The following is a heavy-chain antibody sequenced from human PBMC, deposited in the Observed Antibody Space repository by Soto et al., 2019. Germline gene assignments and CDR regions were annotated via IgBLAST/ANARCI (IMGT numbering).Heavy chain of an antibody. V-gene: IGHV4-34*01. Sequence: SETLSLTCAVYGGFVTSGSYYWSWIRQPPGKGLEWNGEMSHSGGTHFNPSLKSRVTISVDTSKNQFTLKMSSVTAADTALYYCARVERGTATTVVDAFDIWGPGTMVTVSS. CDR2: MSHSGGT. J-gene: IGHJ3*02. D-gene: IGHD1-1*01. CDR1: GGFVTSGSYY. CDR3: ARVERGTATTVVDAFDI.